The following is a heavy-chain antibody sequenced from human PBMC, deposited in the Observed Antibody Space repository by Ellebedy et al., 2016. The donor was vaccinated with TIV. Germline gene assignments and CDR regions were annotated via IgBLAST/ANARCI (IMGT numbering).Heavy chain of an antibody. Sequence: SETLSLXCTVSGDSISNDYWTWIRKPPGKGLEWIGYISNSGSTTYNPSLKNRVTISVDTSKNQVSLKLNSVTAADTAVYYCARVFIGSVTTLYYYYMDVWGSGTTVTVSS. CDR2: ISNSGST. CDR1: GDSISNDY. D-gene: IGHD4-11*01. V-gene: IGHV4-59*12. J-gene: IGHJ6*03. CDR3: ARVFIGSVTTLYYYYMDV.